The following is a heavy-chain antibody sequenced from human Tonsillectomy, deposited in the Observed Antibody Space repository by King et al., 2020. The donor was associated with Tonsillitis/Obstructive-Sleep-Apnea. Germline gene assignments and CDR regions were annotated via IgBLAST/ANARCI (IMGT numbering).Heavy chain of an antibody. J-gene: IGHJ6*02. D-gene: IGHD5-18*01. CDR1: GYIFTNYW. CDR3: ARSAYNNGFSDSYSVMDV. V-gene: IGHV5-10-1*03. CDR2: IDPSDSYT. Sequence: EVQLVESGAEVRKPGESLIISCKGSGYIFTNYWINWVRQMPGKGLEWMGTIDPSDSYTNYSPSFQGHVSISADKSISTAYMQWSSLKASDTAMYYCARSAYNNGFSDSYSVMDVWGQGTTVTVSS.